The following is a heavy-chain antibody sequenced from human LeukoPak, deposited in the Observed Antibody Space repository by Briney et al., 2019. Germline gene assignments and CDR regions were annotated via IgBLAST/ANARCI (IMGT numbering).Heavy chain of an antibody. D-gene: IGHD3-22*01. Sequence: SETLSLTCTVSGGSIRSSSYYWGWIRQPPGKGLEWIGSICYSGSTYYNPSLKSRVTISVDTSKNQFSLKLSSVTAADTAVYYCARDAMIVVDYFDYWGQGTLVTVSS. CDR3: ARDAMIVVDYFDY. J-gene: IGHJ4*02. V-gene: IGHV4-39*02. CDR2: ICYSGST. CDR1: GGSIRSSSYY.